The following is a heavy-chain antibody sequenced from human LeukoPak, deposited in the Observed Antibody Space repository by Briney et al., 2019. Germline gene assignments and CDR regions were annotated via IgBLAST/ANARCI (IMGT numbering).Heavy chain of an antibody. D-gene: IGHD5-18*01. CDR1: GYTFTGYY. J-gene: IGHJ4*02. Sequence: ASVKVSCKASGYTFTGYYMHWVRQAPGQGLEWMGWINPNSGGTNYAQKFQGRVTMTRDTSISTAYMELSRLRSDDTAVYYCARAPVGGYSYGYPDFDYWGQGTLVTVSS. CDR3: ARAPVGGYSYGYPDFDY. V-gene: IGHV1-2*02. CDR2: INPNSGGT.